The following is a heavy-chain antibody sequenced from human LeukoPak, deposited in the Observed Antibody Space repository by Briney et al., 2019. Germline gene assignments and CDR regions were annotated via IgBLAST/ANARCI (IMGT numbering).Heavy chain of an antibody. CDR1: GFNFSSHW. V-gene: IGHV3-7*01. Sequence: GGSLRLSCAASGFNFSSHWMSWVRLAPGKGLEWVANIGQDGTEKNYVDSVKGRFTISRDNAKNSLYLQMSSLRAEDTAVYHCARGYCSGTSCFGAFDMWGQGTMVPVSS. D-gene: IGHD2-2*01. J-gene: IGHJ3*02. CDR2: IGQDGTEK. CDR3: ARGYCSGTSCFGAFDM.